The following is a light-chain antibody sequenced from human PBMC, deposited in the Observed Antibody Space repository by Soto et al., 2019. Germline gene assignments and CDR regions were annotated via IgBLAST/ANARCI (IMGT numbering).Light chain of an antibody. CDR2: DAS. Sequence: EIVLTQSPATLSLSPGERATLSCRASQSVSSYLAWYQQKPGQAPRLLIYDASNRATSIPARFSGSGSGTDFTLTLSSLEPEDFAVYYCQQRSNWPPYTFGQGTKLEIK. J-gene: IGKJ2*01. CDR3: QQRSNWPPYT. CDR1: QSVSSY. V-gene: IGKV3-11*01.